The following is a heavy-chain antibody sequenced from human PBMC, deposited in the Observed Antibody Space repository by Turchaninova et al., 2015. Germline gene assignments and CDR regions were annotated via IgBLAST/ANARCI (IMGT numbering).Heavy chain of an antibody. CDR3: ARHLELYSYMDV. D-gene: IGHD1-26*01. CDR1: GYSISSGYY. J-gene: IGHJ6*03. CDR2: MSHSGST. Sequence: QVQLQESGPGLVKPSETLSLTCAVSGYSISSGYYWGWIRQPPGKGMEWIGSMSHSGSTSYSPSLKSRVTISVDTSKNQSSLKRSSVTAADTAVYYCARHLELYSYMDVWGKGTTVTVSS. V-gene: IGHV4-38-2*01.